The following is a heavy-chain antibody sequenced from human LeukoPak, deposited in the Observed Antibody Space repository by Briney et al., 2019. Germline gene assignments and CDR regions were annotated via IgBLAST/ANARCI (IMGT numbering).Heavy chain of an antibody. D-gene: IGHD2-15*01. J-gene: IGHJ4*02. Sequence: GSLRLSCAASGFTFSSYGMHWVRQAPGKRLEWVAVIWYDGSNKYYADSVKGRFTISRDNSKNTLYLQMNSLRAEDTAVYYCARDLCSGGSCYVYYFDYWGQGTLVTVSS. V-gene: IGHV3-33*01. CDR3: ARDLCSGGSCYVYYFDY. CDR1: GFTFSSYG. CDR2: IWYDGSNK.